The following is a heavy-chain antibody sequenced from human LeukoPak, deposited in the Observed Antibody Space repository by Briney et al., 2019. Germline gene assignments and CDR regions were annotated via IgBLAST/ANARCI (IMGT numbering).Heavy chain of an antibody. J-gene: IGHJ5*02. CDR1: GGSISSSSYY. V-gene: IGHV4-39*01. D-gene: IGHD1-26*01. CDR2: IYYSGST. CDR3: ARTGATRGLGFDP. Sequence: SETLSLTCTVSGGSISSSSYYWGWIRQPPGKGLEWIGSIYYSGSTYYNPSLKSRVTISVDTSKNQFSLMLSSVTAADTAVYYCARTGATRGLGFDPWGQGTLVTVSS.